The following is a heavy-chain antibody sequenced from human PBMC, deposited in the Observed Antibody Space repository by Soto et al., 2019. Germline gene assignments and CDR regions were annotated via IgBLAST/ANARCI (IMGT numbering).Heavy chain of an antibody. CDR1: GGTFSSYA. D-gene: IGHD1-20*01. J-gene: IGHJ6*02. CDR2: IIPIFGTA. Sequence: QVQLVQSGAEVKKPGSSVKVSCKASGGTFSSYAISWVRQAPGQGLEWMGGIIPIFGTANYAQKFQGRVTITADESTSTAYMELSSLSSEDTAVYYCATSITGTVSYYYGMDVWGQGTTVTVSS. CDR3: ATSITGTVSYYYGMDV. V-gene: IGHV1-69*12.